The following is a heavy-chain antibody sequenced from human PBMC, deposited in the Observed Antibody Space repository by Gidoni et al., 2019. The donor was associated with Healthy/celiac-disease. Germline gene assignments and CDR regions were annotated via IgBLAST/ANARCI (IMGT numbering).Heavy chain of an antibody. D-gene: IGHD5-12*01. CDR3: AKFVHRGYSGYVLYGMDV. CDR1: GFTFSSYA. Sequence: EVQLLESGGGLVQPGGSLRLSCAASGFTFSSYAMSWVRQAPGKGLEGVSAISGSGGSTYYADSVKGRFTISRDNSKNTLYLQMNSLRAEDTAVYYCAKFVHRGYSGYVLYGMDVWGQGTTVTVSS. CDR2: ISGSGGST. J-gene: IGHJ6*02. V-gene: IGHV3-23*01.